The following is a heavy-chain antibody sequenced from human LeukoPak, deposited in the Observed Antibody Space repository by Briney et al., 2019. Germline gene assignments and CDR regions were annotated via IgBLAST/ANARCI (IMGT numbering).Heavy chain of an antibody. CDR1: GFTFRDYT. D-gene: IGHD3-22*01. CDR3: ARMMTDFDGSGHDIQRGAFDI. V-gene: IGHV3-21*01. Sequence: SGGSLRLSCAASGFTFRDYTMNWVRQAPGKGLEWVSAISKSGTYIKYADSVKGRFTVSRDNSKNTLSLQMNSLRAEDTAVYHCARMMTDFDGSGHDIQRGAFDIWGQGTMVTVS. J-gene: IGHJ3*02. CDR2: ISKSGTYI.